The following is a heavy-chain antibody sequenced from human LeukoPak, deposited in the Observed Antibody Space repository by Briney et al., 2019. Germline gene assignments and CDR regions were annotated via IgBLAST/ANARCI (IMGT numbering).Heavy chain of an antibody. CDR2: ISYDGSNK. J-gene: IGHJ4*02. CDR3: ARNPPRYFN. V-gene: IGHV3-30-3*01. D-gene: IGHD1-26*01. Sequence: GGSLRLSCAASGFTFSSYAMHWVRQAPGKGLEWVAVISYDGSNKYYADSVKGRFTISRDNSKNTLYLQMNSLRAEDTAVYYCARNPPRYFNWGQGTLVTVSS. CDR1: GFTFSSYA.